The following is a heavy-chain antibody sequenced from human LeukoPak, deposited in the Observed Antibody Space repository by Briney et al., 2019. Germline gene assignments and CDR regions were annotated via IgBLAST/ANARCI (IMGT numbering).Heavy chain of an antibody. CDR1: GGSISSSSYY. Sequence: SSETLSLTCTVSGGSISSSSYYWGWIRQPPGKGLEWFVSIYYSGSTYYNPSLKSRVTISVDTSKNQFSLKLSSVTAADPAVSYCARQRHCSSTSCYTFAPKYYFDYWGQGTLVTVSS. V-gene: IGHV4-39*01. CDR3: ARQRHCSSTSCYTFAPKYYFDY. CDR2: IYYSGST. D-gene: IGHD2-2*02. J-gene: IGHJ4*02.